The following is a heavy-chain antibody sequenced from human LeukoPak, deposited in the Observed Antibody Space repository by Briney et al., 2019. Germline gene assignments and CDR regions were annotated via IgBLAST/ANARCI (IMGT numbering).Heavy chain of an antibody. D-gene: IGHD3-22*01. CDR1: GFTFSSYS. CDR3: ARDSSGYPTYYYYGMDV. Sequence: GGSLRLSCAASGFTFSSYSMNWVRQAPGKGLEWVSSISSSSSYIYYADSVKGRFTISRDNAKNSLYLQMNSLRAEDTAVYYCARDSSGYPTYYYYGMDVWGQGTTVTVSS. V-gene: IGHV3-21*01. CDR2: ISSSSSYI. J-gene: IGHJ6*02.